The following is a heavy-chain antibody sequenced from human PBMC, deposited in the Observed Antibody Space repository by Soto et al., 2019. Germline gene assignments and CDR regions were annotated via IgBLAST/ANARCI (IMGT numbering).Heavy chain of an antibody. Sequence: EVQLLESGGGLVQPGGSLRLSCAASGFTFSNYAMIWVRQAPGKGLEWVSGISGSGGSTYYADSVKGRFTISRDNSKNTLYLKVNSLRAEDTAVYYCATRPLDYGSRPEYWGQGTLVTVSS. CDR2: ISGSGGST. CDR1: GFTFSNYA. CDR3: ATRPLDYGSRPEY. D-gene: IGHD3-10*01. J-gene: IGHJ4*02. V-gene: IGHV3-23*01.